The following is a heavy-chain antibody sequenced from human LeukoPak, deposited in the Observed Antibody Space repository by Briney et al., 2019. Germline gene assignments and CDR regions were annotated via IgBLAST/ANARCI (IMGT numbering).Heavy chain of an antibody. CDR3: TGSFGELSFFAH. CDR1: GFTFGDYA. J-gene: IGHJ4*02. CDR2: IRSNVYGGTT. D-gene: IGHD3-16*01. Sequence: PGGSLRLSCTASGFTFGDYAMSWVRQAPGKGLEWVGFIRSNVYGGTTEYAASVKGRFTISRDDSKSIAYLQVNSLRTEDTAVYYCTGSFGELSFFAHWGQGTLVTVSS. V-gene: IGHV3-49*04.